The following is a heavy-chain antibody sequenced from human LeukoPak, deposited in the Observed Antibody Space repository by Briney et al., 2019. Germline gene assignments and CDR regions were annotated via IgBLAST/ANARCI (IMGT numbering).Heavy chain of an antibody. V-gene: IGHV3-23*01. D-gene: IGHD3-10*01. J-gene: IGHJ4*02. CDR2: ISGSGGST. Sequence: GGSLRLSCAASGFTFSSYAMSWVRQAPWKGLEWVSAISGSGGSTYYADSVKGRFTISRDNSKNTLYLQMNSLRAEDTAVYYCAKDRPAYYYGSGTYYIADCFDYWGQGTLVTVSS. CDR3: AKDRPAYYYGSGTYYIADCFDY. CDR1: GFTFSSYA.